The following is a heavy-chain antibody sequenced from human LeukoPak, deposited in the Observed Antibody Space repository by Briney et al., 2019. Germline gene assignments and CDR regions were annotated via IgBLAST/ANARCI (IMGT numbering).Heavy chain of an antibody. CDR1: RFTFSATP. V-gene: IGHV3-30-3*01. D-gene: IGHD1-26*01. J-gene: IGHJ4*02. Sequence: GGSLRLSSAAPRFTFSATPIHWVRHGARKRREWGAIIAGDGVDKYYAASVKGRFTISRDNSKDTLYLQMDRLRDEDTAVYYCARQGYTGTYYRPLDSWGQGTLVSVSS. CDR3: ARQGYTGTYYRPLDS. CDR2: IAGDGVDK.